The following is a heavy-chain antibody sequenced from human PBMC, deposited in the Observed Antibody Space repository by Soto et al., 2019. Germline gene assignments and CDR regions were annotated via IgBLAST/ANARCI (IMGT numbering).Heavy chain of an antibody. Sequence: VGSLRLSCAASGFTFSSYAMSWVRQAPGEGLEWVSAISGSGGSTYYADSVKGRFTISRDNSKNTLYLQMNSLRAEDTAVYYCAKDIPSYYDYVWGSYRYQGSDYWGQGTLVTVSS. D-gene: IGHD3-16*02. J-gene: IGHJ4*02. CDR3: AKDIPSYYDYVWGSYRYQGSDY. V-gene: IGHV3-23*01. CDR2: ISGSGGST. CDR1: GFTFSSYA.